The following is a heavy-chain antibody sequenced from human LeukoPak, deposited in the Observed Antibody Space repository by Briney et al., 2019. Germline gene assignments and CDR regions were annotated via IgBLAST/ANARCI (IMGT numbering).Heavy chain of an antibody. V-gene: IGHV4-59*01. D-gene: IGHD6-19*01. Sequence: PSETLSLTCTVSGGSISSNYWSWIRQPPGKGLEWIGYIYYSGSTNYNPSLKSRVTMSVDTSKNQFSLKLSSVTAADTAVYYCARALPAYSSGWYVDYWGQGTLVTVSS. CDR1: GGSISSNY. CDR2: IYYSGST. J-gene: IGHJ4*02. CDR3: ARALPAYSSGWYVDY.